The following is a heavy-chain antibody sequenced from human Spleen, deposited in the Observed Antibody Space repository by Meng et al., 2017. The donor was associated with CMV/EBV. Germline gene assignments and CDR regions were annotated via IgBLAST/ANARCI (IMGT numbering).Heavy chain of an antibody. V-gene: IGHV1-18*01. CDR2: ISPYDGP. CDR3: ARDLEYCGSTSCFEDCFDP. J-gene: IGHJ5*02. CDR1: YTFTNYG. D-gene: IGHD2-2*01. Sequence: YTFTNYGISWVRQAPGRGLEWIGWISPYDGPNDARNLRGRVTLTTDTSTTTAYMELRSLRSDDTAVYYCARDLEYCGSTSCFEDCFDPWGQGTLVTVSS.